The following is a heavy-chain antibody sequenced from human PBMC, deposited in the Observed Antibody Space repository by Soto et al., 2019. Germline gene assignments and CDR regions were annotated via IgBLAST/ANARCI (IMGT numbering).Heavy chain of an antibody. V-gene: IGHV3-49*04. CDR2: IRSKAYGGTT. J-gene: IGHJ3*02. CDR3: TRGHFYDILTGYYTGAFDI. Sequence: LRLSCTASGFTFGDYAMSWVRQAPGKGLEWVGFIRSKAYGGTTEYAASVKGRFTISRDDSKSIAYLQMNSLKTEDTAVYYCTRGHFYDILTGYYTGAFDIWGQGTMVTVSS. D-gene: IGHD3-9*01. CDR1: GFTFGDYA.